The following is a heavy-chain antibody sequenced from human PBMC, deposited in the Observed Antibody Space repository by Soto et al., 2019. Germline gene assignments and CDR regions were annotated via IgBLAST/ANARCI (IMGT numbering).Heavy chain of an antibody. J-gene: IGHJ4*02. CDR3: ARQRTSVVTQAYFDV. V-gene: IGHV4-30-4*01. CDR2: IYYSGNT. CDR1: GGSISSGYYY. Sequence: PSETLSLTCSVPGGSISSGYYYWSWIRQPPGKGLEWIGNIYYSGNTYYNPSLKSRLIISIDTSKDQFSLKLKSVTAADTALYFCARQRTSVVTQAYFDVWGPGSLVTVSS. D-gene: IGHD2-21*02.